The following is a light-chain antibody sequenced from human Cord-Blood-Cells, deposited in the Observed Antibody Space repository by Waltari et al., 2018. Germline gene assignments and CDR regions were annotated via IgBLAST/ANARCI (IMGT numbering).Light chain of an antibody. V-gene: IGLV2-11*01. CDR2: DVS. J-gene: IGLJ2*01. Sequence: QSALTQPRSVSGSPGQSVTISCTGTSSDVGGYNYVPWYQQHPGKPPKLMIYDVSKRPSGVPDRFSGSKSGNTASLTISGLQAEDEADYYCCSYAGSYTFEVFGGGTKLTVL. CDR1: SSDVGGYNY. CDR3: CSYAGSYTFEV.